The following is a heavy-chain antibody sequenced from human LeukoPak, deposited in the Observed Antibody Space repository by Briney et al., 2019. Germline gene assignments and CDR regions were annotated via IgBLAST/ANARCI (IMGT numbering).Heavy chain of an antibody. J-gene: IGHJ4*02. Sequence: PSETLSLTCTVSGGSISSGDYYWSWICQPPGKGLEWIGYIYYSGSTYYNPSLKSRVTISVDTSKNQFSLKLSSVTAADTAVYYCARAKGMKYYFDYWGQGTLVTVSS. CDR1: GGSISSGDYY. V-gene: IGHV4-30-4*08. CDR2: IYYSGST. D-gene: IGHD3-10*01. CDR3: ARAKGMKYYFDY.